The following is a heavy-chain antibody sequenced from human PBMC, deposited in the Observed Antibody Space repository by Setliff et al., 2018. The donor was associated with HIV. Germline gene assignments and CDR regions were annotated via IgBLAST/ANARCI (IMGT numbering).Heavy chain of an antibody. D-gene: IGHD3-22*01. CDR3: ARHASGGYYSLDY. Sequence: SETLSLTCAVSGYSISSGYYWGWIQQPPGKGLEWVGSIYHSGTTYYNPSLKSRVTISVDTSKNQFSLKLSSVTAADTAVYYCARHASGGYYSLDYWGQGTLVTVSS. J-gene: IGHJ4*02. V-gene: IGHV4-38-2*01. CDR1: GYSISSGYY. CDR2: IYHSGTT.